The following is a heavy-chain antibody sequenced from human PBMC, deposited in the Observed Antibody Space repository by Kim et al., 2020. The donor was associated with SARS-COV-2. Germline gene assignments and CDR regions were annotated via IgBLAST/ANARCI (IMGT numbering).Heavy chain of an antibody. CDR2: IKSKTDGGTI. Sequence: GGSLRLSCAASGFTFSNAWMTWVRQAPGKGLEWVGRIKSKTDGGTIDYAAPVKGRFTISRDDSKNTVYLEMNRLKSEDTAVYYCSTVPITMIIVETYYYGMDVWGQGTTVTVSS. CDR1: GFTFSNAW. J-gene: IGHJ6*02. D-gene: IGHD3-22*01. V-gene: IGHV3-15*01. CDR3: STVPITMIIVETYYYGMDV.